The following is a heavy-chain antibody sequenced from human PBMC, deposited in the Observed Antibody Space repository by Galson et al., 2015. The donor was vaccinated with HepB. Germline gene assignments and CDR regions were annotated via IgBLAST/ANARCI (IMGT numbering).Heavy chain of an antibody. D-gene: IGHD3-16*01. V-gene: IGHV3-23*01. Sequence: SLRLSCAGSGFIFRHHAMSWIRQAPGKGLEWVSGINGRGSTRSYSDAVKGRFSISRDNSKDTVFLQMDNLRPEDTAVYYCVKEGAWFGGDWFDPWGQGALVTVS. CDR3: VKEGAWFGGDWFDP. J-gene: IGHJ5*02. CDR1: GFIFRHHA. CDR2: INGRGSTR.